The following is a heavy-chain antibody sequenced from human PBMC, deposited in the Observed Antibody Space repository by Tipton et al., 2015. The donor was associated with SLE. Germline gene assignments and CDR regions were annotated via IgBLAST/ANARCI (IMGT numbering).Heavy chain of an antibody. J-gene: IGHJ4*02. CDR3: ARSGGSYYSYFDY. V-gene: IGHV4-39*07. D-gene: IGHD1-26*01. CDR1: GGSISSSSYY. Sequence: TLSLTCTVSGGSISSSSYYWGWIRQPPGKGLEWIGSIYYSGSTYYNPSLKSRVTISVDTSKNQFSLKLSSVTAADTAVYYCARSGGSYYSYFDYWGQGTLVTVSS. CDR2: IYYSGST.